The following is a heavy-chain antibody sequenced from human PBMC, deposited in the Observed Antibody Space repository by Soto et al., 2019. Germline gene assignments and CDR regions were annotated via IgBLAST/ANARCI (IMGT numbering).Heavy chain of an antibody. CDR1: ACTVSGYV. CDR2: ISAYNGNT. V-gene: IGHV1-18*01. Sequence: APVKISFRSAACTVSGYVIGGVRQAPGQGLEWMGWISAYNGNTNYAQKLQGRVTMTTDTSTSTAYMELRSLRSDDTAVYYCARVRGAAGIFDYWGQGTLVTVSS. D-gene: IGHD6-13*01. CDR3: ARVRGAAGIFDY. J-gene: IGHJ4*02.